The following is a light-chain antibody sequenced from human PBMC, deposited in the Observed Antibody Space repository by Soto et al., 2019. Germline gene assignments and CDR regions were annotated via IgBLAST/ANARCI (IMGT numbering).Light chain of an antibody. CDR3: PQYNNWWT. CDR1: QSVSNN. J-gene: IGKJ1*01. CDR2: GAS. V-gene: IGKV3-15*01. Sequence: EIVMTQSPATLSVSPGERATLSCRASQSVSNNLAWYQKKPGQAPRLLIYGASTRATGIPARFSGSGSGTEFTLTISSLHSEDFAFYYCPQYNNWWTFGQGTRVDIK.